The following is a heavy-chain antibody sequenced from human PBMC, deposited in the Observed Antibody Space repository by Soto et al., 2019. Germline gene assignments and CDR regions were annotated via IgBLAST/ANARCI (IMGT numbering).Heavy chain of an antibody. J-gene: IGHJ6*02. V-gene: IGHV3-30-3*01. CDR2: ISYDGSNK. Sequence: QVQLVESGGGVVQPGRSLRLSCAASGFTFSSYAMHWVRQAPGKGLEWVAVISYDGSNKYYADSVKGRFTISRDNSKNTXYXXMNSLRAEDTAVYYCARVDFHDSIVGYYYYYGMDVWGQGTTVTVSS. D-gene: IGHD3-22*01. CDR3: ARVDFHDSIVGYYYYYGMDV. CDR1: GFTFSSYA.